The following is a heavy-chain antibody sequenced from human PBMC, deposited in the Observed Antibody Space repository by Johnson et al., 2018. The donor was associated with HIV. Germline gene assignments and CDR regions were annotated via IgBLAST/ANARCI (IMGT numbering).Heavy chain of an antibody. V-gene: IGHV3-33*01. J-gene: IGHJ3*02. CDR3: ASDRGRGGDSYGRGDAFDI. CDR1: GFTFSSYG. D-gene: IGHD5-18*01. CDR2: IRYDGSNK. Sequence: VQLVESGGGVVQPGRSLRLSCAASGFTFSSYGMHWVRQAPGKGLEWVAFIRYDGSNKYYADSVKGRFTISRDNAKNSLYLQMNSLRAEDTAVYYCASDRGRGGDSYGRGDAFDIWGQGTMVTVSS.